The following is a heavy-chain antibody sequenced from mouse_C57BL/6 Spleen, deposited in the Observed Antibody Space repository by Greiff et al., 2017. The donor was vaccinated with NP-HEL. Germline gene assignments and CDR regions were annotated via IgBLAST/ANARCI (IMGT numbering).Heavy chain of an antibody. V-gene: IGHV1-4*01. J-gene: IGHJ3*01. CDR2: INPSSGYT. Sequence: QVQLKESGAELARPGASVKMSCKASGYTFTSYTMHWVKQRPGQGLEWIGYINPSSGYTKYNQKFKDKATLTADKSSSTAYMQLSSLTSEDSAVYYCASTGTIAYWGQGTLVTVSA. CDR1: GYTFTSYT. CDR3: ASTGTIAY. D-gene: IGHD4-1*01.